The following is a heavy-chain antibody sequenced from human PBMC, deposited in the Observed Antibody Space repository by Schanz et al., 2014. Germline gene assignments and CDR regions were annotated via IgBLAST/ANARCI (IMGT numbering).Heavy chain of an antibody. CDR3: ATCSGGTCHAKPVLDN. CDR1: GGTFSSYT. J-gene: IGHJ4*02. D-gene: IGHD2-15*01. V-gene: IGHV1-69*02. CDR2: IIPILGIG. Sequence: QVQLVQSGAEVKKPGSSVKVSCKASGGTFSSYTISWVRQAPGQGPEWMGRIIPILGIGNDAQKFQGRVTITADKSTSTAYMELSSLRSEDTAVYYCATCSGGTCHAKPVLDNWGQGTLVTVSS.